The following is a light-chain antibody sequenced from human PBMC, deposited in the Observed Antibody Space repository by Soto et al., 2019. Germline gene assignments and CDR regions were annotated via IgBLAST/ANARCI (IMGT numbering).Light chain of an antibody. CDR3: SSYTTSSTLV. CDR2: DVT. V-gene: IGLV2-14*03. J-gene: IGLJ3*02. CDR1: SSDVGAYNY. Sequence: QAVVTQPASVSGSPGQSITISCTGTSSDVGAYNYVSWYQQLPDKAPELMIYDVTYRPSGVSNRFSGSKSGNTASLTISGLQAEDEADYFCSSYTTSSTLVFGGGTKLTVL.